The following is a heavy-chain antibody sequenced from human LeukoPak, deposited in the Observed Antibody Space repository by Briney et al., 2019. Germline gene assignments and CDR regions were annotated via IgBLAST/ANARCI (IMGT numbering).Heavy chain of an antibody. CDR2: IYPGDSDT. J-gene: IGHJ4*02. V-gene: IGHV5-51*01. D-gene: IGHD3-9*01. Sequence: GESLKISCKGSGYRFTSYWIGWVRQMPGKGLEWMGIIYPGDSDTRYSPSSQGQVTISADKSISTAYLQWSSLKASDTAMYYCARASGLVLRYFDWLYDYWGQGTLVTVSS. CDR3: ARASGLVLRYFDWLYDY. CDR1: GYRFTSYW.